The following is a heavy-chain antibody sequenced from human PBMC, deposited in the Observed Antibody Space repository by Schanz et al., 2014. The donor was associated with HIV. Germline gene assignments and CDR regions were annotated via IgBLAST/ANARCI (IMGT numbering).Heavy chain of an antibody. D-gene: IGHD3-16*01. CDR1: GFTFSRYW. V-gene: IGHV3-7*01. Sequence: EVQLVESGGGLVQPGGSLRLSCAASGFTFSRYWMTWVRQAPGKGLEWVANIKEDGSEKYHADSVKGRFTISRDNAKKSLFLQMESLRAEDTAVYYCARDGGEVWGQGTTVTVSS. CDR3: ARDGGEV. J-gene: IGHJ6*02. CDR2: IKEDGSEK.